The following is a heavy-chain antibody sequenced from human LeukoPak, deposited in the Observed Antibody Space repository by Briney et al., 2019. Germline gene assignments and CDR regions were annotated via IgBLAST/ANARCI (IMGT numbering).Heavy chain of an antibody. D-gene: IGHD6-13*01. CDR1: GFIFSRYA. CDR3: ARGVAENGNPNYFDP. J-gene: IGHJ5*02. Sequence: GGSLRLSCAASGFIFSRYAMHWVRQAPGTGLEWVAVVWSDGTREYYIDSVKGRFTISRDNSKNTLYLQMNSLRAEDTAVYSSARGVAENGNPNYFDPWGRGPLVTVSS. CDR2: VWSDGTRE. V-gene: IGHV3-33*01.